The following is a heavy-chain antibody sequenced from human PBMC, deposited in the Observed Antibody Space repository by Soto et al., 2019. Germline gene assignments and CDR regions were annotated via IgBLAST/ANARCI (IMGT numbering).Heavy chain of an antibody. J-gene: IGHJ4*02. Sequence: GGSLRLSCAASGFTFSSYAMSWVRQAPGKGLEWVSAISGSGGSTYYADSVKGRFTISRDNSKNTLYLQMNSLRAEDTAVYYCAKDGQGVDPPSLIFDYWGQGTLVTVSS. V-gene: IGHV3-23*01. CDR1: GFTFSSYA. CDR2: ISGSGGST. CDR3: AKDGQGVDPPSLIFDY.